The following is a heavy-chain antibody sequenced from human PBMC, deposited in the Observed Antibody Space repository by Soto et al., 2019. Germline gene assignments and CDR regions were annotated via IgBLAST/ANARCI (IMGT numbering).Heavy chain of an antibody. CDR1: GYTFTSYV. D-gene: IGHD3-16*02. Sequence: QVQLVQSGAEVKKPGASVKVSCKASGYTFTSYVISWVRQAPGQGLEWMGWISGYNGNTNYAQKLQGRVTMTTDTSTSPAYMELRSLRSDDTAVYYCARYRATLNSLWVDPWGQGTLVTVSS. V-gene: IGHV1-18*01. J-gene: IGHJ5*02. CDR2: ISGYNGNT. CDR3: ARYRATLNSLWVDP.